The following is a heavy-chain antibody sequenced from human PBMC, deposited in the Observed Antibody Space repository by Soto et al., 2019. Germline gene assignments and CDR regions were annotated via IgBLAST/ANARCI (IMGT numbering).Heavy chain of an antibody. Sequence: PGGSLRLSCAASGFTFSNAWMSWVRQAPGKGLEWVGRIKSKTDGGTTDYAAPVKGRFTISRDDSKNTLYLQMNSLKTEDTAVYYCTSRYGSGRVDFDYWGQGTLVTVSS. J-gene: IGHJ4*02. V-gene: IGHV3-15*01. CDR2: IKSKTDGGTT. D-gene: IGHD3-10*01. CDR3: TSRYGSGRVDFDY. CDR1: GFTFSNAW.